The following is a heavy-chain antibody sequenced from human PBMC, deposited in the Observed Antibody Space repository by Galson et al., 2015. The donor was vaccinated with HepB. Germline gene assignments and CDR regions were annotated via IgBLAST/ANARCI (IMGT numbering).Heavy chain of an antibody. D-gene: IGHD4-11*01. J-gene: IGHJ4*02. CDR2: ITSDGSDT. CDR3: VRDVPTAFLDY. V-gene: IGHV3-74*03. CDR1: GFAFEHLW. Sequence: SLRLSCAASGFAFEHLWMHWVRQVPGKGLVWVSRITSDGSDTKYADFVEGRFTVSRDNAKNTLFLQMNSLRPEDTAIYYCVRDVPTAFLDYRGQGTQVTVSS.